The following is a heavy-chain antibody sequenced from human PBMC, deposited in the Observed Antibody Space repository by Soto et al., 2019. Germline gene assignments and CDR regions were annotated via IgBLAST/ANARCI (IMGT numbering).Heavy chain of an antibody. CDR3: AKAREVREACDI. V-gene: IGHV3-30*18. J-gene: IGHJ3*02. Sequence: QVQLVESGGGVVQPGTSLRLSCAASGFTSSSFGIHWVRQAPGKGLEWLAVISSDGNNQYYADSVKGRFTISRDNSKKTLYLQVNRLRAQDTAVYFYAKAREVREACDIWGQGTMVTVSS. CDR1: GFTSSSFG. CDR2: ISSDGNNQ.